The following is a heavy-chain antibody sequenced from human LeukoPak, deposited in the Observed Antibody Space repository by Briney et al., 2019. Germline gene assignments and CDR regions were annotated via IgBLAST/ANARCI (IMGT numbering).Heavy chain of an antibody. CDR3: ARVTVGNWSPDY. CDR2: INPNSGGT. V-gene: IGHV1-2*02. D-gene: IGHD3-16*01. Sequence: ASVKVSCKASGYTFTSYDINWVRQATGQGLEWMGWINPNSGGTNYAQKFQGRVTMTRDTSISTAYMELSRLRSDDTAVYYCARVTVGNWSPDYWGQGTLVTVSS. CDR1: GYTFTSYD. J-gene: IGHJ4*02.